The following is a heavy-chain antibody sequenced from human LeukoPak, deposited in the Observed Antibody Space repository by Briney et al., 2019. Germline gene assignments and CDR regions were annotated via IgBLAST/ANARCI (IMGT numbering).Heavy chain of an antibody. J-gene: IGHJ4*02. D-gene: IGHD4-11*01. CDR2: ISGSGGST. CDR3: AKERLTTTTFDS. CDR1: GFTFSTYA. Sequence: GGSLRLSCAASGFTFSTYAMSWVRQAPGKGLEWVSLISGSGGSTYYADSVKGRFTISRDNGKNTLSLRMNSLRAEDTALYYCAKERLTTTTFDSWGRGTLVTASS. V-gene: IGHV3-23*01.